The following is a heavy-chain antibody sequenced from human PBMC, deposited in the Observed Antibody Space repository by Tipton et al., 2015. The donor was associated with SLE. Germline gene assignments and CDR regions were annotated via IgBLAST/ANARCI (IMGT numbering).Heavy chain of an antibody. CDR2: IYTSGSS. D-gene: IGHD1-14*01. CDR1: GDSIGIYY. CDR3: AREAGWFDP. Sequence: TLSLTCTVSGDSIGIYYWTWIRQPAGKGLEWIGRIYTSGSSNYNPSLRSRITMSVDTSKNHFSLKLNSVTAADTAVYYCAREAGWFDPWGQGTLVTVSS. V-gene: IGHV4-4*07. J-gene: IGHJ5*02.